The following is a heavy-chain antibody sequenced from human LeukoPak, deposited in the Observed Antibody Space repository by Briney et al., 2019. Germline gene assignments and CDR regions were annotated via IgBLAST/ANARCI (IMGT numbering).Heavy chain of an antibody. Sequence: SGTLSLTCAVPGGSISSSSYYWGWIRQPPGKGLEWIGSIYYSGSTYYNPSLKSRVTISVDTSKNQFSLKLSSVTAADTAVYYCARVFYCSSTSCSLDYWGQGTLVTVSS. CDR2: IYYSGST. J-gene: IGHJ4*02. CDR1: GGSISSSSYY. CDR3: ARVFYCSSTSCSLDY. D-gene: IGHD2-2*01. V-gene: IGHV4-39*07.